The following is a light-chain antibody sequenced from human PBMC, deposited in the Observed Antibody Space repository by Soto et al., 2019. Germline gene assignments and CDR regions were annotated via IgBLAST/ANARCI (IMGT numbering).Light chain of an antibody. CDR1: QNVKSY. CDR2: DAS. J-gene: IGKJ5*01. CDR3: QQRTDGIT. Sequence: EIVLGQSPATLSFSPGESATLSCRASQNVKSYLAWYQQKPGQAPRLLIYDASNRATGIPARFSGSGSGTDYTLTISSLEPEDFAVYFCQQRTDGITFGQGTRLEIK. V-gene: IGKV3-11*01.